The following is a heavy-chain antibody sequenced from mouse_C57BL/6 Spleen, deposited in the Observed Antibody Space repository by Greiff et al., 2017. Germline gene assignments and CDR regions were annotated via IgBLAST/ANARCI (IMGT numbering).Heavy chain of an antibody. CDR2: IWTGGGT. Sequence: VKLKESGPGLVAPSQCLSLTCTVSGFSFTSYAISWVRQPPGKGLEWLGVIWTGGGTNYNSALKSRLSISTDNSKSQVFLKLNSLQTDDSARYYGARNHYYGSRPYAMDYWGQGTSGTVSA. V-gene: IGHV2-9-1*01. J-gene: IGHJ4*01. CDR1: GFSFTSYA. D-gene: IGHD1-1*01. CDR3: ARNHYYGSRPYAMDY.